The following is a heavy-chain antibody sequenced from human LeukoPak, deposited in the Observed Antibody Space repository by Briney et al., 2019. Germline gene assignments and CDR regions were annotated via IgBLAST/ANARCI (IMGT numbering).Heavy chain of an antibody. CDR1: GFTFSSYG. V-gene: IGHV3-30*18. Sequence: GGSLRLPCALSGFTFSSYGMHWVRQAPGKGLEWVAVISYDGSNKYYADSVKGRFTISRDNSKNTLYLQMNSLRAEDTAVYYCAKDGCSSTSCYVDYWGQGTLVTVSS. D-gene: IGHD2-2*01. CDR2: ISYDGSNK. CDR3: AKDGCSSTSCYVDY. J-gene: IGHJ4*02.